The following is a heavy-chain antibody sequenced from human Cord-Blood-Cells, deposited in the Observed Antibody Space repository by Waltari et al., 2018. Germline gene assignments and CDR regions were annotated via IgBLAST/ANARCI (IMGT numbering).Heavy chain of an antibody. CDR3: ARVGRQLVATSGNP. D-gene: IGHD5-12*01. J-gene: IGHJ5*02. CDR1: GGSFSAYY. V-gene: IGHV4-34*01. CDR2: INHSGST. Sequence: QVQLQQWGAGLLKPSEPLSLTSAVYGGSFSAYYWRWILQPPGKGREWIGEINHSGSTNYNPSLKSRVAISVDTSKNQFSLKLSSVTAADTAVYYCARVGRQLVATSGNPWGQGTLVTVSS.